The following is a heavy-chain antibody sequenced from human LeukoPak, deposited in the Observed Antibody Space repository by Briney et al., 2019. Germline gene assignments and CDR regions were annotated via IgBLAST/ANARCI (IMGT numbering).Heavy chain of an antibody. D-gene: IGHD6-13*01. Sequence: PGGSLRLSCASSGFTYSDYYISGLRQAPGKGGEWVSYISSSSSYTNYADSVKGRLTISRDNAKNSLYLQMNSLRAEDTAVYYCARDRGSYSSSWYVPGYWGQGTLVTVSS. CDR3: ARDRGSYSSSWYVPGY. CDR2: ISSSSSYT. J-gene: IGHJ4*02. CDR1: GFTYSDYY. V-gene: IGHV3-11*05.